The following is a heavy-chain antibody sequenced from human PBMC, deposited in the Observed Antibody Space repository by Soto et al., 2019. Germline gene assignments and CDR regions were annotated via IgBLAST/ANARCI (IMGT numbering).Heavy chain of an antibody. V-gene: IGHV3-74*01. CDR1: GFTSSSYW. J-gene: IGHJ3*02. D-gene: IGHD3-22*01. Sequence: EVQLVESGGGLVQPGGSLRLSCAASGFTSSSYWIHWVRQATGKGLVWVSRISNDGSSTNYADSVKGRFTISRDNAKNTVYLQMNSLRVEDTAVYYCARYTYYYDSSDHFSADAFDIWGPGTMVTVYS. CDR3: ARYTYYYDSSDHFSADAFDI. CDR2: ISNDGSST.